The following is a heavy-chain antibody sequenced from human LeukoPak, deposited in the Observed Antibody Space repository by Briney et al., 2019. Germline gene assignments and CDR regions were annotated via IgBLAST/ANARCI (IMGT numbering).Heavy chain of an antibody. D-gene: IGHD4/OR15-4a*01. CDR1: GFTFSNGW. CDR2: IKRKTDGGTT. CDR3: TTWPGAHLKFDY. J-gene: IGHJ4*02. V-gene: IGHV3-15*01. Sequence: GGSLRLSCAASGFTFSNGWMIWVRQAPGKGLEWVGHIKRKTDGGTTDYAAPVKGRFTISRDDSKNTLYLQMNSLKIEDTGVYYCTTWPGAHLKFDYWAREPWSPSPQ.